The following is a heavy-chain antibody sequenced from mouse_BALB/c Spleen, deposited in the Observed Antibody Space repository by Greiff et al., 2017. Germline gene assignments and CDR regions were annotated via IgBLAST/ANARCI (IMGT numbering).Heavy chain of an antibody. CDR1: GFTFSSYA. J-gene: IGHJ4*01. Sequence: EVHLVESGGGLVKPGGSLKLSCAASGFTFSSYAMSWVRQSPEKRLEWVAEISSGGSYTYYPDTVTGRFTISRDNAKNTLYLEMSSLRSEDTAMYYCARSPYGSYAMDYWGQGTSVTVSS. CDR3: ARSPYGSYAMDY. D-gene: IGHD2-10*02. CDR2: ISSGGSYT. V-gene: IGHV5-9-4*01.